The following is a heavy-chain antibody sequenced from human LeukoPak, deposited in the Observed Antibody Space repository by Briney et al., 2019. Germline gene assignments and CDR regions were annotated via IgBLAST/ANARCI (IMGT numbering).Heavy chain of an antibody. CDR3: ARDSGYEYYYYMDV. J-gene: IGHJ6*03. Sequence: GGSLRLSCAASGFTFSSYWMSWVRQAPGRGLEWMANIKQDGSEKYYVDSVKGRFTISRDNAKNSLYLQMNSLRAEDTAVCYCARDSGYEYYYYMDVWGKGTTVTVSS. CDR2: IKQDGSEK. D-gene: IGHD1-26*01. CDR1: GFTFSSYW. V-gene: IGHV3-7*01.